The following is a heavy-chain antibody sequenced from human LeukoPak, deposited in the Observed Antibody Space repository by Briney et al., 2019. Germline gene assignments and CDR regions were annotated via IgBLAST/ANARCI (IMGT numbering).Heavy chain of an antibody. CDR1: GYTFTGYY. J-gene: IGHJ4*02. CDR2: INPNSGGT. Sequence: ASVKVSCKASGYTFTGYYMHWVRQAPGQGLEWMGRINPNSGGTNYAQKFQGRVTITTDESTSTAYMELSSLRSEDTAVYYCARDLGHYDKGYFDYWGQGTLVTVSS. CDR3: ARDLGHYDKGYFDY. D-gene: IGHD3-9*01. V-gene: IGHV1-2*06.